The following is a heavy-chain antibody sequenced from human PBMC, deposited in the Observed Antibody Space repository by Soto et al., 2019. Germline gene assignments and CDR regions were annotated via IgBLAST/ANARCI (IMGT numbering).Heavy chain of an antibody. V-gene: IGHV4-30-4*01. CDR2: IYYNGII. Sequence: PSETLSLTCTVSGDSITDGDYYWSWIRQPPGKDLEWIAYIYYNGIIHYNPSLKSRVTISLDPSKNQFSLTMTSVTDADKAVYYCARGIQEGFDTWGQGTLVTVSS. CDR1: GDSITDGDYY. D-gene: IGHD5-18*01. J-gene: IGHJ5*02. CDR3: ARGIQEGFDT.